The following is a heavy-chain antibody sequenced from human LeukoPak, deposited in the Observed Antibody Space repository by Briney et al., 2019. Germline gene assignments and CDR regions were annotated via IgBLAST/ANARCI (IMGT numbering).Heavy chain of an antibody. CDR1: GGSISSYC. D-gene: IGHD5-18*01. CDR3: AREMFSYGYDY. J-gene: IGHJ4*02. Sequence: SETLSLTCTVSGGSISSYCWSWIRQPPGKGLEWIGYIYYSGSTNYNPSLKSRVTISVDTSKNQFSLKLSSVAAADTAVYYCAREMFSYGYDYWGQGTLVTVSS. CDR2: IYYSGST. V-gene: IGHV4-59*12.